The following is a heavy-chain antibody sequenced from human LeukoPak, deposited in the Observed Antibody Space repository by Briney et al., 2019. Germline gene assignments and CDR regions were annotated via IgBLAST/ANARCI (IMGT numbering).Heavy chain of an antibody. V-gene: IGHV3-66*02. Sequence: GGSLRLSCAASGFTVSSNYMSWVRQAPGKGLEWVSVIYSGGSTYYADSVKGRFTISRDNSKNTLYLQMNSLRAEDTAVYYCATPRVGATTYFQHWGQGTLVTVSS. CDR1: GFTVSSNY. D-gene: IGHD1-26*01. J-gene: IGHJ1*01. CDR2: IYSGGST. CDR3: ATPRVGATTYFQH.